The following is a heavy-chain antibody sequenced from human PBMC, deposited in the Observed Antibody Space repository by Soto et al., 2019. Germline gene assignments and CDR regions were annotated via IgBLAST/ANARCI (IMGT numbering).Heavy chain of an antibody. V-gene: IGHV4-30-4*01. CDR3: ARGGGYDS. D-gene: IGHD3-22*01. CDR1: GVSISSGDDY. CDR2: IYSSGRT. J-gene: IGHJ4*02. Sequence: QVQLQESGPGLVKPSQTLSLTCIVSGVSISSGDDYWSWIRQPPGKGLAWIGYIYSSGRTYSNPSLRSRVTISADTSKNQFSLKLTSVTAADTAVYYCARGGGYDSWGQGALVTVSS.